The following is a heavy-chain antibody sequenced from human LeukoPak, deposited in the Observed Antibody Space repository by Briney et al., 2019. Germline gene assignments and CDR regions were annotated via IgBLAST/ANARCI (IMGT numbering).Heavy chain of an antibody. Sequence: PSETLSLTCTVSGGSISSGSYYWSWIRQPAGKGLEWIGRIYTSGSTNYNPSLKSRVTISVDTSKNQFSLKLSSVTAADTAVYYCARAVLRHDYGGGYYMDVWGKGTTVTVSS. D-gene: IGHD4-23*01. J-gene: IGHJ6*03. CDR3: ARAVLRHDYGGGYYMDV. V-gene: IGHV4-61*02. CDR1: GGSISSGSYY. CDR2: IYTSGST.